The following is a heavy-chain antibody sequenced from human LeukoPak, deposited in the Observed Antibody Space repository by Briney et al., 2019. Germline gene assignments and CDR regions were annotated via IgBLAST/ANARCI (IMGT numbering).Heavy chain of an antibody. CDR1: GGSISSGSYY. D-gene: IGHD4-17*01. V-gene: IGHV4-61*02. CDR2: IYTSGST. CDR3: ARGPDYGDSDSPFDY. Sequence: SETLSLTCTVSGGSISSGSYYWSWIRQPAGKGLEWIGRIYTSGSTNYNPSLKSRVTISVDTSKNQFSLKLSSVTAADTAVYYCARGPDYGDSDSPFDYWGQGTLVTVSS. J-gene: IGHJ4*02.